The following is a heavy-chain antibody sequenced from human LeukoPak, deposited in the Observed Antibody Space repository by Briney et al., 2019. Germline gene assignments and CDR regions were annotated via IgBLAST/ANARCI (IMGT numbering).Heavy chain of an antibody. CDR2: IVVGSGNT. V-gene: IGHV1-58*01. D-gene: IGHD3-3*01. J-gene: IGHJ5*02. CDR1: GFTFTSSA. Sequence: SVKVSCKASGFTFTSSAVQWVRQARGQRLEWIGWIVVGSGNTNYAQKFQERVTITRDMSTSTAYMELSSLRSEDTAVYYCAADRGITIFGVVIHDNWFDPWGQGTLVTVST. CDR3: AADRGITIFGVVIHDNWFDP.